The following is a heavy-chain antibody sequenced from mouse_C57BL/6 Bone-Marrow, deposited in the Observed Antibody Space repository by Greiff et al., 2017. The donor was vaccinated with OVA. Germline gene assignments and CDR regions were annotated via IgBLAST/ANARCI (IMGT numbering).Heavy chain of an antibody. Sequence: EVKLQESGAELVRPGASVKLSCTASGFNIKDDYMHWVKQRPEQGLEWIGWIDPENGDTEYASKFQGKATITADTSSNTAYLQLSSLTSEDTAVYYCYSNYFDYWGQGTTLTVSS. CDR1: GFNIKDDY. CDR2: IDPENGDT. V-gene: IGHV14-4*01. CDR3: YSNYFDY. J-gene: IGHJ2*01. D-gene: IGHD2-5*01.